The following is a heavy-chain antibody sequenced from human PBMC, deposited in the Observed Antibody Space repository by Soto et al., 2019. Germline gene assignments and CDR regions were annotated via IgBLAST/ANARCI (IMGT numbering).Heavy chain of an antibody. J-gene: IGHJ4*02. CDR2: ISYDGSNK. D-gene: IGHD2-2*01. CDR1: GFSFSGSS. CDR3: AKEFKGYCISTSCYAFDY. Sequence: GGSLRLSCAASGFSFSGSSMHWVRQAPGKGLEWVAVISYDGSNKYYADSVKGRFTISRDNSKNTLYLQMNSLRAEDTAVYYCAKEFKGYCISTSCYAFDYWGQGTLVTVSS. V-gene: IGHV3-30*04.